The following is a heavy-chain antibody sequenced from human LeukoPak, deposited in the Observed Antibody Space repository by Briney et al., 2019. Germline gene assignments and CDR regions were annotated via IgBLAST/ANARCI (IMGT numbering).Heavy chain of an antibody. V-gene: IGHV1-2*02. D-gene: IGHD2-2*01. CDR1: GYTFTGYY. CDR3: ARDGGRYCSSTSCYGSYYFDY. Sequence: ASVKVSCKASGYTFTGYYMHWVRQAPGQGLEWMEWINPNSGGTNYAQKFQGRVTMTRDTSISTAYMELSRLRSDDTAVYYCARDGGRYCSSTSCYGSYYFDYWGQGTLVTVSS. J-gene: IGHJ4*02. CDR2: INPNSGGT.